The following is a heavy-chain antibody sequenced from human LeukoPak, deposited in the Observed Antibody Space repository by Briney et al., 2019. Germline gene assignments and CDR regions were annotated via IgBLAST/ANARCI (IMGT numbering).Heavy chain of an antibody. J-gene: IGHJ4*02. Sequence: GGSLRLSCAASGFTFSNYGRHWVRQAPGKGLVWVSHIIQDGSVTSYADSVKGRFTISRDNAKNTVYLQLNNLRAEDTAVYYCATDDYRGLGYWGQGALVTVSS. CDR1: GFTFSNYG. D-gene: IGHD3-16*01. V-gene: IGHV3-74*01. CDR3: ATDDYRGLGY. CDR2: IIQDGSVT.